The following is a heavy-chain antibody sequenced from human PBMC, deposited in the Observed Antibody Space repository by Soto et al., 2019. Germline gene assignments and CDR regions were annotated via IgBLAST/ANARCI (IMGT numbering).Heavy chain of an antibody. CDR2: ISAYNGNT. CDR1: GYTFTSYG. V-gene: IGHV1-18*01. J-gene: IGHJ4*02. D-gene: IGHD4-17*01. Sequence: ASVKVSCKASGYTFTSYGISWVRQAPGQGLEWMGWISAYNGNTNYAQKLQGRVTMTTDTSTSTAYMELRSLRSDDTAVYYCARDSSQMTTVTTSDYWGQGTLVTVSS. CDR3: ARDSSQMTTVTTSDY.